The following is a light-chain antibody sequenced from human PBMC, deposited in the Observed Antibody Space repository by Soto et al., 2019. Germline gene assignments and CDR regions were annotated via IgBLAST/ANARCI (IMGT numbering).Light chain of an antibody. V-gene: IGLV2-23*01. Sequence: QAVVTQPASVSGSPGQSITISCTGTSSDIGSYNLVSWYQQHPGKAPKFMIYEGSKRPSGVSNRFSGSKSGNTASLTISGLQAEDEADYYCCSYAGSSSWVFGGGTKLTVL. CDR3: CSYAGSSSWV. CDR1: SSDIGSYNL. CDR2: EGS. J-gene: IGLJ3*02.